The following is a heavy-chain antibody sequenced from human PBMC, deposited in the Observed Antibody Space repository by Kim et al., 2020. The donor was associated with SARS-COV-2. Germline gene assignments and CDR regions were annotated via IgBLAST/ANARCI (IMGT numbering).Heavy chain of an antibody. D-gene: IGHD3-16*01. V-gene: IGHV3-23*01. CDR3: AKDAGEGGGSYVDS. CDR2: ISRSGASI. Sequence: GGSLRLSCVASGFTFANFAMTWVRQAPGKGLEWVSTISRSGASIYYSESVKGRFTISRDNSKSTVFLQMSDLRAGDTAVYYCAKDAGEGGGSYVDSWGQG. J-gene: IGHJ4*02. CDR1: GFTFANFA.